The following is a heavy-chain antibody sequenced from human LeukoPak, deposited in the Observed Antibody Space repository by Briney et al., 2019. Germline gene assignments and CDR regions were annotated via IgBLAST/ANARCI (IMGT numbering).Heavy chain of an antibody. V-gene: IGHV6-1*01. CDR2: TYYRSKWYN. Sequence: SQTLSLTCAISGDSVSSNSAAWNWIRQSPSRGLEWLGRTYYRSKWYNDYAVSVKSRITINPDTSKNQFSLQLNSVTPEDTAVSYCARDPTRGHYSSPERFDYWGQGTLVTVSS. CDR3: ARDPTRGHYSSPERFDY. J-gene: IGHJ4*02. D-gene: IGHD6-13*01. CDR1: GDSVSSNSAA.